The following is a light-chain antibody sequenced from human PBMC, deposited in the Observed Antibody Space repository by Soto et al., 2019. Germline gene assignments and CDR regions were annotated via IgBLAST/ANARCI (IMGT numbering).Light chain of an antibody. J-gene: IGKJ1*01. CDR2: GAS. CDR3: QHYNGWPACT. CDR1: QSCSGN. V-gene: IGKV3-15*01. Sequence: EIVMTQSPATLSVSPGERATLSCMASQSCSGNLSWYQQKPGHYPRLLIYGASTRDISIPARFSGSGSGTEFTLNISSLQSEDFAVYYCQHYNGWPACTFGQGTTVEV.